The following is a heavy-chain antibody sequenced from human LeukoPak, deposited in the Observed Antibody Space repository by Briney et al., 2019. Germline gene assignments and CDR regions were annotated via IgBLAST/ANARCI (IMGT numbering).Heavy chain of an antibody. Sequence: GGSLRLSCAASGFPFSHVWMIWVRQAPGKGLECVGLITSNTDGGTADYAAPVKGRFTISRDDSKDSLFLQMDSLKTEDTAVYYCAAGVAARGGFSIWGQGTVVTVSS. V-gene: IGHV3-15*01. J-gene: IGHJ3*02. CDR3: AAGVAARGGFSI. D-gene: IGHD6-19*01. CDR1: GFPFSHVW. CDR2: ITSNTDGGTA.